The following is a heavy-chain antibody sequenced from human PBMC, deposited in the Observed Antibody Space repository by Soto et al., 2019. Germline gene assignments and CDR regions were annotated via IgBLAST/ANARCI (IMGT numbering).Heavy chain of an antibody. V-gene: IGHV3-30-3*01. D-gene: IGHD2-2*01. J-gene: IGHJ6*02. CDR3: ASDIVLVPAAYYYGMDV. Sequence: GGSLRLSCAASGFTFSSYAMHWVRQAPGKGLEWVAVISYDGSNKYYADSVKGRFTISRDNSKNTLYLQMNSLRAEDTAVYYCASDIVLVPAAYYYGMDVWGQGTTVTVSS. CDR1: GFTFSSYA. CDR2: ISYDGSNK.